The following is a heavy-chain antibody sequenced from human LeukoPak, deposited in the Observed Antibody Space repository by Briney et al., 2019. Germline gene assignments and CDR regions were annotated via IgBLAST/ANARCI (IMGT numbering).Heavy chain of an antibody. D-gene: IGHD5-18*01. CDR1: GGSISSNKYY. J-gene: IGHJ6*02. CDR2: IYYSGST. V-gene: IGHV4-39*01. CDR3: ATRYGGYYYGMDV. Sequence: PSETLSLTCTVSGGSISSNKYYWGWIRQPPGKGLEWIGSIYYSGSTYYNPSLTSRVTISVDTSKNQLSLELRSVTAADTAVYYCATRYGGYYYGMDVWGQGTTVTVSS.